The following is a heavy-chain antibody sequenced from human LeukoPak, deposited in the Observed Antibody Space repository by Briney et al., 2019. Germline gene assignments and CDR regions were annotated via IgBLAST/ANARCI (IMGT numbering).Heavy chain of an antibody. CDR1: GFTFSSYG. CDR2: IYSGGST. J-gene: IGHJ4*02. Sequence: GGSLRLSCAASGFTFSSYGMHWVRQAPGKGLEWVAVIYSGGSTYYADSVKGRFTISRDNSKNTLYLQMNSLRAEDTAVYYCARDAGDWGQGTLVTVSS. CDR3: ARDAGD. V-gene: IGHV3-NL1*01. D-gene: IGHD3-10*01.